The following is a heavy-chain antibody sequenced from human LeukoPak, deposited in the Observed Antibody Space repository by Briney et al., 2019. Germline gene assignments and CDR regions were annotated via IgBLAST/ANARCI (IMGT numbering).Heavy chain of an antibody. Sequence: SETLSLTCTVSGGSISSYFWSWIRQPPGKGLEWIGSIYYSGSTYYNPSLKSRVTISVDTSKNQFSLKLSSVTAADTAVYYCARLRGTTVTTAQRFLNYYYYYMDVWGKGTTVTVSS. CDR3: ARLRGTTVTTAQRFLNYYYYYMDV. D-gene: IGHD4-11*01. J-gene: IGHJ6*03. V-gene: IGHV4-59*05. CDR2: IYYSGST. CDR1: GGSISSYF.